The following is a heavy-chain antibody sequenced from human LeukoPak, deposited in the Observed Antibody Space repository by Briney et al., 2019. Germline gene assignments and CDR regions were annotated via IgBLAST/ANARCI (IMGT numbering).Heavy chain of an antibody. D-gene: IGHD2-15*01. CDR3: ARDPGYCSGGSCNYYYGMDV. J-gene: IGHJ6*04. CDR2: IYHSGST. Sequence: SETLSLTCAVSGGSISSGGYCWSWIRQPPGKGLEWIGYIYHSGSTYYNPSLKSRVTISVDRSKNQFSLKLSSVTAADTAVYYCARDPGYCSGGSCNYYYGMDVWGKGTTVTVSS. V-gene: IGHV4-30-2*01. CDR1: GGSISSGGYC.